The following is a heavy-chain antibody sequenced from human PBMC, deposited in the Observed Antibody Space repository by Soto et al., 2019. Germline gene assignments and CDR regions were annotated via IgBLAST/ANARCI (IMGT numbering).Heavy chain of an antibody. Sequence: PVRSQRHSCAASGFTFIDYYMSWILQAPGKGLEWVSYISSSGSTIYYADSVKGRFTISRDNAKNSLYLQMNSLRAEDTAVYYCARSSSSSLFDYWGQGTLVTVSS. CDR1: GFTFIDYY. J-gene: IGHJ4*02. D-gene: IGHD6-6*01. CDR2: ISSSGSTI. V-gene: IGHV3-11*01. CDR3: ARSSSSSLFDY.